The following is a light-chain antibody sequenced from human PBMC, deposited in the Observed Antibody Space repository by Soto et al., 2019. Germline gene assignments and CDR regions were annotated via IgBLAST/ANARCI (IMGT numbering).Light chain of an antibody. V-gene: IGKV1-5*01. CDR2: DAS. CDR3: KHYHRLIT. J-gene: IGKJ5*01. CDR1: QSISSW. Sequence: DIHMTQSPSTLSASLGDRVTITCRASQSISSWLAWYQQKPGKAPKFLIYDASNLESGVPSRFSGSGSGTEFTLTISSLQPDDFATYYCKHYHRLITFGQGTRLEIK.